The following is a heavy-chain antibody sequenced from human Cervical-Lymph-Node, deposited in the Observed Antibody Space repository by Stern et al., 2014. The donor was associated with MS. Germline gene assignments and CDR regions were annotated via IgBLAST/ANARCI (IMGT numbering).Heavy chain of an antibody. CDR2: ISGYATTR. CDR1: GFTFSDKW. Sequence: EVQLVESGGGLVRPGGSLRLSYIASGFTFSDKWMNWIRQAPGKGLVWVARISGYATTRNYADSVKHRFTISRDNPRNTVYQEMNSLREQDTSVYYCAGDLAVPNSASPGDDFDYCGLGTRVSVSS. CDR3: AGDLAVPNSASPGDDFDY. D-gene: IGHD4-23*01. J-gene: IGHJ4*02. V-gene: IGHV3-74*01.